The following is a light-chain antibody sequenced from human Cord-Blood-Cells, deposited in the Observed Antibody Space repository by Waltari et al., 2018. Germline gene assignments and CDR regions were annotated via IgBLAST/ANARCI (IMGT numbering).Light chain of an antibody. Sequence: EIVMTHSPATLSVSPGERATLSCRASQSVSSNLAWYQQKPGQAPRLLIYGASTRATGIPARFSGSGSGTECTLTISSLQSEDFAVYYCQQYNNWPPMYTFGQGTKLEFK. CDR3: QQYNNWPPMYT. J-gene: IGKJ2*01. CDR2: GAS. CDR1: QSVSSN. V-gene: IGKV3-15*01.